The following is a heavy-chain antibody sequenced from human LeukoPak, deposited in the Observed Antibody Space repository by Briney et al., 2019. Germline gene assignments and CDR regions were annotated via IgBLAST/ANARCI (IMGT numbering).Heavy chain of an antibody. CDR1: GGTFSSYA. D-gene: IGHD4-11*01. J-gene: IGHJ5*02. CDR2: IIPIFGTA. CDR3: ASIMTTVTTTFDP. V-gene: IGHV1-69*13. Sequence: RASVKVSCKASGGTFSSYAISWVRQAPGQGLEWMGGIIPIFGTANYAQKFKGRVTITADESTSTAYMELSSLRSEDTAVYYCASIMTTVTTTFDPWGQGTLVTVSS.